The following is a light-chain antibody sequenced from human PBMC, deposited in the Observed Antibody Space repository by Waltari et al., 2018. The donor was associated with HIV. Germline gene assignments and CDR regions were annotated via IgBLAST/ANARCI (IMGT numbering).Light chain of an antibody. CDR3: QQTYNGII. J-gene: IGKJ3*01. CDR2: GAS. CDR1: QNIDNY. Sequence: DVHVTQSPSSLSASVGDRVTITCRASQNIDNYLHWYQQKSGRAPKLLIYGASNLQKGVPPRFSARGSGTEFTLTISTVQPEDFGFYFCQQTYNGIIFGPGTQLDVK. V-gene: IGKV1-39*01.